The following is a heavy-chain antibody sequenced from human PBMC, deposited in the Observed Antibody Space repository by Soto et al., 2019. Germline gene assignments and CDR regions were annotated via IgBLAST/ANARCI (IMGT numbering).Heavy chain of an antibody. Sequence: ASVKGSCKASGYTFTSYGISWVRQAPGQGLEWMGWISAYNGNTNYAQKLQGRVTMTTDTSTSTAYMELRSLRSDDTAVYYCVHDILKDSIMVENCGQAPLVAVPS. V-gene: IGHV1-18*01. J-gene: IGHJ4*02. CDR2: ISAYNGNT. CDR3: VHDILKDSIMVEN. D-gene: IGHD3-9*01. CDR1: GYTFTSYG.